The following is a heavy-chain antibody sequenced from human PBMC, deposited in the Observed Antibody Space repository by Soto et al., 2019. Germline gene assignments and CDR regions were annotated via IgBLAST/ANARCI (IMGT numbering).Heavy chain of an antibody. J-gene: IGHJ4*02. CDR2: INGDGSTT. V-gene: IGHV3-74*01. CDR3: ARVGQGRYYFDY. Sequence: EVHLVESGGGSVQPGGSLKLSCAGSGFAFSSYWIHWVRQVPGKGLVWVSRINGDGSTTSYADSVRGRFTISRDNAKDPLYLQMNSLRAADTALYYCARVGQGRYYFDYWGQGTLVTDSS. CDR1: GFAFSSYW.